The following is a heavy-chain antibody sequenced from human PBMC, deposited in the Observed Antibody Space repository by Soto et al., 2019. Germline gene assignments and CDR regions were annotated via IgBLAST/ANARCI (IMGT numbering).Heavy chain of an antibody. D-gene: IGHD5-12*01. Sequence: SETLSPTGIVSGGSIPSDSWSWVGVSRGKGLEWIGYIYYSGSTNYNPSLKSRVTISVDTSKNQFSLKLSSVTAADTAVYYCARALGYYSYYYGMDVWGQGTTVTVSS. J-gene: IGHJ6*02. CDR3: ARALGYYSYYYGMDV. CDR2: IYYSGST. V-gene: IGHV4-59*01. CDR1: GGSIPSDS.